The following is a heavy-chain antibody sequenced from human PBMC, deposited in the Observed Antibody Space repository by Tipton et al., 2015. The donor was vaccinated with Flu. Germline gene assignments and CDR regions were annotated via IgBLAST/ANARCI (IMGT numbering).Heavy chain of an antibody. D-gene: IGHD4-11*01. Sequence: TLSLTCAVYGGSFSGYFWSWIRQPPGKGLEWIGEINESGSTRCNPSLKSRVTISLDQSKNQFSLGLVSMTATDTAVYYCARRDYSNYVSEPKNWFDPWGQGILVTVSS. CDR1: GGSFSGYF. CDR2: INESGST. V-gene: IGHV4-34*01. CDR3: ARRDYSNYVSEPKNWFDP. J-gene: IGHJ5*02.